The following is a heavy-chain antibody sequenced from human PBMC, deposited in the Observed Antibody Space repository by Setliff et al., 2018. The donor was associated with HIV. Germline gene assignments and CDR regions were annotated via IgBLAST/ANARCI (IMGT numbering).Heavy chain of an antibody. V-gene: IGHV4-39*07. CDR3: ARASTRIGYDSSGYPFDY. CDR1: GGSISSSSYY. Sequence: PSETLSLTCTVSGGSISSSSYYWGWIRQPPGKGLEWIGSIYYSGSTYYNPSLKSRVTISVDTSKNQFSLKLSPVTAADTAVYYCARASTRIGYDSSGYPFDYWGQGTLVTVSS. J-gene: IGHJ4*02. D-gene: IGHD3-22*01. CDR2: IYYSGST.